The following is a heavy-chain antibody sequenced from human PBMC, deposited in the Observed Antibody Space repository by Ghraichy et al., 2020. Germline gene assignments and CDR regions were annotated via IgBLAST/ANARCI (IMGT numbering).Heavy chain of an antibody. Sequence: LSLTCAGTGFTFSKSAMSWVRPAPGKWLHWVSCISASGGITNYADSVKGRFTISRDNSKHTLYLQMNSLRVEDTAVYYCAPPGTCTRSRCFPIDYYYYGLDVWGQGTTVTVSS. V-gene: IGHV3-23*01. J-gene: IGHJ6*02. CDR2: ISASGGIT. D-gene: IGHD2-8*01. CDR3: APPGTCTRSRCFPIDYYYYGLDV. CDR1: GFTFSKSA.